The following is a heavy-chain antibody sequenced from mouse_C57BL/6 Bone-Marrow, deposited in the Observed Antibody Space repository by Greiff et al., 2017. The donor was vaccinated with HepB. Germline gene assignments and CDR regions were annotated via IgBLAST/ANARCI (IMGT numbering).Heavy chain of an antibody. CDR1: GYTFTSYW. CDR2: IYPSDSDT. D-gene: IGHD4-1*01. J-gene: IGHJ2*01. CDR3: ARRALGLGYFDY. V-gene: IGHV1-61*01. Sequence: QVHVKQPGAELVRPGSSVKLSCKASGYTFTSYWMDWVKQRPGQGLEWIGNIYPSDSDTHYNQKFKDKATMTVDKSSSTAYMQLSSLTSEDSAVYYCARRALGLGYFDYWGQGTTLTVSS.